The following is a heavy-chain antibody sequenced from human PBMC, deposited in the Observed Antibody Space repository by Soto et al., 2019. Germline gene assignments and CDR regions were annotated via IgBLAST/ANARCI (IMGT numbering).Heavy chain of an antibody. CDR2: MNPNSGNT. CDR3: ARGYSGSYPSSDAFDI. CDR1: GYTFASYD. D-gene: IGHD1-26*01. J-gene: IGHJ3*02. Sequence: ASVKVSCKASGYTFASYDINWVRQATRQGLEWMGWMNPNSGNTGYAQKFQGRVTMTRNTSISTAYMELSSLRSEDTAVYYCARGYSGSYPSSDAFDIWGQGTMVTVSS. V-gene: IGHV1-8*01.